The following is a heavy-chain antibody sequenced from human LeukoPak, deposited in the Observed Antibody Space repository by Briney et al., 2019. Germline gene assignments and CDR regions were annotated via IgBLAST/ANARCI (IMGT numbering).Heavy chain of an antibody. J-gene: IGHJ4*02. D-gene: IGHD5-18*01. Sequence: GGTLRLSCAASGFTFSSYDVSWVRQAPGKGLEGVSYISGSGGSTDYAYSVKGRFTISRDNSNNTLYLQMSSLRAEDTAVYYCAKCFRGNNYVIFDYWGQGTLVTVSS. CDR3: AKCFRGNNYVIFDY. CDR2: ISGSGGST. V-gene: IGHV3-23*01. CDR1: GFTFSSYD.